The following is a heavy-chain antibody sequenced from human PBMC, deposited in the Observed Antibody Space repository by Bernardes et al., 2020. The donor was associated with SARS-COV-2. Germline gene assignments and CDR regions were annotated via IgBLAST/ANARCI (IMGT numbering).Heavy chain of an antibody. V-gene: IGHV1-24*01. J-gene: IGHJ4*02. CDR1: GYTLTELS. D-gene: IGHD3-9*01. Sequence: ASLKDSCKVSGYTLTELSMHWVRQAPGKGLEWMGGFDPEDGETIYAQKFQGRVTMTEDTSTDTAYMELSSLRSEDTAVYYCATFPLLRYFDWLLYSNWGQGTLVTVSS. CDR3: ATFPLLRYFDWLLYSN. CDR2: FDPEDGET.